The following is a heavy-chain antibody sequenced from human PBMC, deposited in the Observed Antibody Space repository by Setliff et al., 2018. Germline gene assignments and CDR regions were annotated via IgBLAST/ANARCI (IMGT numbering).Heavy chain of an antibody. Sequence: SETLSLTCTVSGGSISSGSYYWSWIRQAPGKGLEWIGSIYYSGSTNYNPSLKSRVTISVDTSKNQFSLKLSSVTAADTALYYCTVYNTGSSKDHYWGQGTPVTVSS. V-gene: IGHV4-61*01. CDR2: IYYSGST. J-gene: IGHJ4*02. CDR1: GGSISSGSYY. CDR3: TVYNTGSSKDHY. D-gene: IGHD2-8*02.